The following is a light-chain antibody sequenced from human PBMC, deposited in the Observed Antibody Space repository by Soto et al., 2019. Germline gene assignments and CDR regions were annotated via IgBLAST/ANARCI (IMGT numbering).Light chain of an antibody. CDR3: ASYSLTTDLGV. V-gene: IGLV2-14*01. CDR2: DVN. Sequence: HSALTQPASVSGSLGQSITISCTGSTSDIGYNYVSWYQQHPGKVPQLVIFDVNNRPSGVSSRFSGSKSGNTASLTISGLQAEDEANYYCASYSLTTDLGVFGGGTKVTVL. J-gene: IGLJ2*01. CDR1: TSDIGYNY.